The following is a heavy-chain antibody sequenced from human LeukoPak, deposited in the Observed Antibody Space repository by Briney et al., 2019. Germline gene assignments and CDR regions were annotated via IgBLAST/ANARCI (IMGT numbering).Heavy chain of an antibody. CDR3: ARAPYGSGSYSGSDY. V-gene: IGHV3-21*01. CDR1: GFTFSSYS. CDR2: ISSSSTYI. Sequence: ETGGSLRLSCAASGFTFSSYSLNWVRQAPGKGLEWVSSISSSSTYIYYADSVKGRFTISRDNAKNSLYLQMSSLRAEDTAVYYCARAPYGSGSYSGSDYWGQGTLVTVSS. J-gene: IGHJ4*02. D-gene: IGHD3-10*01.